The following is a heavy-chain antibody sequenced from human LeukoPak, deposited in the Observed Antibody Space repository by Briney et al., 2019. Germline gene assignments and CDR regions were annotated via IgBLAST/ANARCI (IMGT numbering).Heavy chain of an antibody. CDR2: ISGSGGST. CDR3: AKGPSSSSLDY. D-gene: IGHD6-6*01. CDR1: GFIFSSYA. Sequence: QPGGSLRLSCAASGFIFSSYAMSWVRQAPGKGLEWVSAISGSGGSTYYADSVKGQFTISRDNSKNTLYLQMNSLRAEDTAAYYCAKGPSSSSLDYWGQGTLVTVSS. V-gene: IGHV3-23*01. J-gene: IGHJ4*02.